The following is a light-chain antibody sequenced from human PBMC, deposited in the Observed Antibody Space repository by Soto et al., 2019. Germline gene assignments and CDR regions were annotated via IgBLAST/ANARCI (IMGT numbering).Light chain of an antibody. CDR1: QSVSTN. J-gene: IGKJ1*01. CDR2: GAS. V-gene: IGKV3-15*01. Sequence: EIGITQALATLSVSHRERAELCCRASQSVSTNLAWYQQKPGQAPRLLIYGASTRATGIPARFSGIGSGTEFTLTICSLQPEGFAVYYCQRYDNGPSWTFGQGTKVDIK. CDR3: QRYDNGPSWT.